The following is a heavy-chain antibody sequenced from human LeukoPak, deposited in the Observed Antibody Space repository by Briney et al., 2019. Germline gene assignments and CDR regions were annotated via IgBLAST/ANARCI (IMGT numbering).Heavy chain of an antibody. CDR2: ISGSGGST. D-gene: IGHD3-10*01. CDR3: AKDFSHTYYYGSGSLNWFDP. CDR1: GCTFSSYA. V-gene: IGHV3-23*01. Sequence: PGGSLRLSCAASGCTFSSYAMSWVRQAPGKGLEWVSAISGSGGSTYYADSVKGRFTISRDNSKNTLYLQMNSLRAEDTAVYYCAKDFSHTYYYGSGSLNWFDPWGQGTLVTVSS. J-gene: IGHJ5*02.